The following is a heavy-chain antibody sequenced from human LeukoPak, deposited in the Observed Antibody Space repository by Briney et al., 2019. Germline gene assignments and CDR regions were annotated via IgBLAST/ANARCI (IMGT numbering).Heavy chain of an antibody. Sequence: SETLSLTCTVSGGSISSYYWSWIRQPPGKGLEWIGYIYYSGTTYYNPSLKSRVTMSVDTSKKQFSLTLSFVTAADTAIYYCARHYSGGSGAFDIWGQGTMVTVS. CDR2: IYYSGTT. CDR1: GGSISSYY. V-gene: IGHV4-59*08. J-gene: IGHJ3*02. CDR3: ARHYSGGSGAFDI. D-gene: IGHD4-23*01.